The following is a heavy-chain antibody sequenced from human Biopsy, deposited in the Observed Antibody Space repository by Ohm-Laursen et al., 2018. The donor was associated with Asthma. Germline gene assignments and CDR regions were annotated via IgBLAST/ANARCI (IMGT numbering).Heavy chain of an antibody. J-gene: IGHJ3*01. Sequence: SSVKVSCKASGYNFISFAIHWVRQAPGQRLEWMGWVNTGNGDTKYSQKFQGRVTITRDTSASTAYMELGSLRSEDTATYYCARTYYDFLTGQVKDVFGVWGQGTMVTVPS. V-gene: IGHV1-3*04. CDR3: ARTYYDFLTGQVKDVFGV. CDR2: VNTGNGDT. CDR1: GYNFISFA. D-gene: IGHD3-9*01.